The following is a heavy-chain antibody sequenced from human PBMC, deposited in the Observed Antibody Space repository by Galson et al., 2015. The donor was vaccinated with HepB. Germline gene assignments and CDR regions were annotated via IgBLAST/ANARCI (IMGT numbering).Heavy chain of an antibody. Sequence: SLRLSCAASGFAFSSYSMNWVRQAQGKGLEWVSSMDSSGNYIYYADSLRGRFTISRDNAENSLYLQMNSLRAEDTAVYYCARSILRARHFDYWGQGTLLTVSS. J-gene: IGHJ4*02. V-gene: IGHV3-21*01. CDR1: GFAFSSYS. CDR2: MDSSGNYI. D-gene: IGHD2-21*01. CDR3: ARSILRARHFDY.